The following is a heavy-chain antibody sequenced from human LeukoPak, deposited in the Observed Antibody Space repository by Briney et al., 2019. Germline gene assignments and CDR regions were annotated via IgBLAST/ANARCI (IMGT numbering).Heavy chain of an antibody. V-gene: IGHV3-30*18. J-gene: IGHJ4*02. D-gene: IGHD5-18*01. CDR3: AKVTYSYGLGPADY. CDR1: GFTFSSYG. CDR2: ISYDGSNK. Sequence: GRSLRLSCAASGFTFSSYGMHWVRQAPGKGLEWVAVISYDGSNKYYADSVEGRFTISRDNSKNTLYLQMNSLRAEDTAVYYCAKVTYSYGLGPADYWGQGTLVTVSS.